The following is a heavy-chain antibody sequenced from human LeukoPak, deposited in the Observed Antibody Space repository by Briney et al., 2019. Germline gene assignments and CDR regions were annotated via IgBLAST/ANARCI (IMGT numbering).Heavy chain of an antibody. V-gene: IGHV1-18*01. CDR2: ISAYNGNT. D-gene: IGHD5-18*01. CDR1: GYTFTSYG. CDR3: ARGIQLWFDY. J-gene: IGHJ4*02. Sequence: ASVKVSCKASGYTFTSYGISWVRQAPGQGLEWMGWISAYNGNTNYAQKLQGRVTMTRNTSISTAYMELSSLRSEDTAVYYCARGIQLWFDYWGQGTLVTVSS.